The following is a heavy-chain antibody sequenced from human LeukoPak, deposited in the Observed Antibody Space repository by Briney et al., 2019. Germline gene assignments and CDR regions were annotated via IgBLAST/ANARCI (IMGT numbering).Heavy chain of an antibody. V-gene: IGHV3-20*04. D-gene: IGHD1-1*01. CDR1: GFTFDDYG. Sequence: GGSLRLSCAASGFTFDDYGMSWVRQAPGKGLEWVSGINWNGGSTGYADSVKGRFTIPRDNAKNSLYLQMNSLRAEDTALYYCARLGTDQRSFDYWGQGTLVTVSS. CDR2: INWNGGST. CDR3: ARLGTDQRSFDY. J-gene: IGHJ4*02.